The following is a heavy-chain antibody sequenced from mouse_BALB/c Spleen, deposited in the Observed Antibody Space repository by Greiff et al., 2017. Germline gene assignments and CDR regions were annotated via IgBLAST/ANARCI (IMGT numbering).Heavy chain of an antibody. CDR3: ARREITTVVRAMDY. CDR2: ISNGGGST. J-gene: IGHJ4*01. Sequence: EVQLQESGGGLVQPGGSLKLSCAASGFTFSSYTMSWVRQTPEKRLEWVAYISNGGGSTYYPDTVKGRFTISRDNAKNTLYLQMSSLKSEDTAMYYCARREITTVVRAMDYWGQGTSVTVSS. CDR1: GFTFSSYT. D-gene: IGHD1-1*01. V-gene: IGHV5-12-2*01.